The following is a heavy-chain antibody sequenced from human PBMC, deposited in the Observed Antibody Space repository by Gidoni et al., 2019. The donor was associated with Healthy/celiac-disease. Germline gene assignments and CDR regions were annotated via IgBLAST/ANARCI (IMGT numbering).Heavy chain of an antibody. CDR3: AKDGESSGSYPDY. CDR2: ISYDGSNK. V-gene: IGHV3-30*18. Sequence: QVQLVESGGGVVQPGRSLRLSCAASGFTFSSYGMHWVRQAPGKGLEWVAVISYDGSNKYYADSVKGRFTISRDNSKNTLYLQMNSLRAEDTAVYYCAKDGESSGSYPDYWGQGTLVTVSS. D-gene: IGHD3-10*01. CDR1: GFTFSSYG. J-gene: IGHJ4*02.